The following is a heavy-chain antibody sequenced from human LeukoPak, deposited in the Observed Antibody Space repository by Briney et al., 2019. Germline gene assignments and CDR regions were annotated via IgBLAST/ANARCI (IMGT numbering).Heavy chain of an antibody. D-gene: IGHD3-3*01. V-gene: IGHV4-34*01. CDR1: GRSFSGYH. CDR3: ARGVIRFLEWLFPLDWFDP. CDR2: INHSGST. Sequence: KPSETLSLTCGVYGRSFSGYHWTWIRLRPGKGLEWIGEINHSGSTNYNPSLKSRVTISVDTSKNQFSLKLSSVTAADTAVYYCARGVIRFLEWLFPLDWFDPWGQGTLVTVSS. J-gene: IGHJ5*02.